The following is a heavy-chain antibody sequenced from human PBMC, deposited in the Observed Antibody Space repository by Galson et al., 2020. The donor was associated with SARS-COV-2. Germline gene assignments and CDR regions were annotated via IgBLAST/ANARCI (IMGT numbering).Heavy chain of an antibody. CDR2: IYWDDDK. J-gene: IGHJ4*02. D-gene: IGHD4-17*01. CDR1: GFSLSTSGVG. CDR3: AHIPPVTTIHYCDF. V-gene: IGHV2-5*02. Sequence: SGPTLVKPTETLTLTCTFSGFSLSTSGVGVAWIRQPPGKALEWLGIIYWDDDKRYSTSLTSRLTITKDTSKNQVVLTMTKMDPVDTATYFCAHIPPVTTIHYCDFWGQGSLVTVSS.